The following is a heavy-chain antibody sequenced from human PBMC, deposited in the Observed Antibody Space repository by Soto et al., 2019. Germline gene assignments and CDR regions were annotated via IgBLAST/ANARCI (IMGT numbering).Heavy chain of an antibody. J-gene: IGHJ6*02. CDR1: GYTFTGYY. CDR3: ARLIPYYYYGMDV. D-gene: IGHD2-21*01. Sequence: ASVKVSCKASGYTFTGYYMHWVRQAPGPGLEWMGWINPNSGGTNYAQKFQGRVTMTRDTSISTAYMELSRLRSDDTAVYYCARLIPYYYYGMDVWGQGTTVTVSS. V-gene: IGHV1-2*02. CDR2: INPNSGGT.